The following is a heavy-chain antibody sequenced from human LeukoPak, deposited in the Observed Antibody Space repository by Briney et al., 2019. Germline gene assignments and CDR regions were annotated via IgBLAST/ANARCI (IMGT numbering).Heavy chain of an antibody. CDR3: ARGFHFYASGSYSGAFDY. V-gene: IGHV4-4*02. CDR1: LDSTTSNF. CDR2: IHRSGSP. D-gene: IGHD3-10*01. J-gene: IGHJ4*02. Sequence: SETLSLTCTVSLDSTTSNFWSWVRQPPGKGLEWIGEIHRSGSPNYNPSLQSRVTISIDRSRNQIALELSSVTAADTAVYYCARGFHFYASGSYSGAFDYWGQGTLVTVSS.